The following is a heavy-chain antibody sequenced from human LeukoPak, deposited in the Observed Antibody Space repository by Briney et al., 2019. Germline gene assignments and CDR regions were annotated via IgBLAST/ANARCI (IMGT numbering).Heavy chain of an antibody. CDR1: GFTFDDYA. D-gene: IGHD3-3*01. V-gene: IGHV3-9*01. CDR3: AKDSENYDFWSGYYRGLGYYGMDV. CDR2: SSWNSGSI. J-gene: IGHJ6*02. Sequence: GWSLRLSCAASGFTFDDYAMHWVRQAPGKGLEGVSGSSWNSGSIGYAYCVKGRFTISRDNAKNSLYLQMNSLRAEDTALYYCAKDSENYDFWSGYYRGLGYYGMDVWGQGTTVTVSS.